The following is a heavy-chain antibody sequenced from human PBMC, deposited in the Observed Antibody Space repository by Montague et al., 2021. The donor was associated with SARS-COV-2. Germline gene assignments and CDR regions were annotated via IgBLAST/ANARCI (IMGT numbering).Heavy chain of an antibody. CDR2: INHGGST. CDR1: GGSFSGYY. J-gene: IGHJ5*02. Sequence: SETLSLTCAVYGGSFSGYYWSWIRQPPGKGLQWMGEINHGGSTNYSPSLKSRVTISVDTSKNQFSLKLSSLTAADTAVYDCARGRVGSNWYRERNNWFDHWGQGTLVTVSS. D-gene: IGHD6-13*01. V-gene: IGHV4-34*01. CDR3: ARGRVGSNWYRERNNWFDH.